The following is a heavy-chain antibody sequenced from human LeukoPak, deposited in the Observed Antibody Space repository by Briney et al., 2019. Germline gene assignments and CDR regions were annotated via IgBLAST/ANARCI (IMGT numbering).Heavy chain of an antibody. CDR3: ARSKAGGY. D-gene: IGHD3-10*01. CDR2: IDQEGGEQ. V-gene: IGHV3-7*01. Sequence: GGSPRLSCVGTGFNFSNYWMSWVRQAPGKGLEWVANIDQEGGEQNYVDSVKGRFSISRDNAKTSVYLQMNSLKVEDTAFYYCARSKAGGYWGQGTLVTVSS. J-gene: IGHJ4*02. CDR1: GFNFSNYW.